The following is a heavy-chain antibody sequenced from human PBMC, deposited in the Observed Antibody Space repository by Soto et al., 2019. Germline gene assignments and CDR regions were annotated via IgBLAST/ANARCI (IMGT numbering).Heavy chain of an antibody. CDR1: GYSFTSYW. CDR2: IDPSDSYT. J-gene: IGHJ3*02. D-gene: IGHD2-21*01. CDR3: AVVRHIVVVPYAFDI. Sequence: PGESLKISCKGSGYSFTSYWISWVRQMPGKGLEWMGRIDPSDSYTNYSPSFQGHVTISADKSISTAYLQWGSLKASDTAMYYCAVVRHIVVVPYAFDIWGQGTMVTVSS. V-gene: IGHV5-10-1*01.